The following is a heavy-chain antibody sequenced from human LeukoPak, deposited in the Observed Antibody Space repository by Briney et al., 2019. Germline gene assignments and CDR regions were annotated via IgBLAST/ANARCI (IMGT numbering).Heavy chain of an antibody. CDR3: AIQVVVTDPYYFDY. V-gene: IGHV4-30-2*01. J-gene: IGHJ4*02. D-gene: IGHD2-21*02. CDR2: IYHSGST. Sequence: SQTLSLTCAVSGGSISSGGYSWSWIRQPPGKGLEWIGYIYHSGSTYYNPSLKSRVTISVDRSKNQFSLKLSSVTAADTAVYYCAIQVVVTDPYYFDYWGQGTLVTVSS. CDR1: GGSISSGGYS.